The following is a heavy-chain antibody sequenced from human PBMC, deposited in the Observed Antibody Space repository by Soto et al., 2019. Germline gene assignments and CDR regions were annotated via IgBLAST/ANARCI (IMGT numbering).Heavy chain of an antibody. CDR3: ARVLWFGESARPNYYYYYGMDV. J-gene: IGHJ6*02. D-gene: IGHD3-10*01. Sequence: SVKVSCKASGGTFSSYTISWVRQAPGQGLEWMGRIIPILGIANYAQKFQGRVTITADKSTSTAYMELSSLRSEDTAVYYCARVLWFGESARPNYYYYYGMDVWGQGTTVTVSS. V-gene: IGHV1-69*02. CDR2: IIPILGIA. CDR1: GGTFSSYT.